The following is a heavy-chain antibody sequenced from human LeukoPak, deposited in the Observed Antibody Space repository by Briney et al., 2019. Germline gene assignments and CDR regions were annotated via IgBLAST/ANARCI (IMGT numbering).Heavy chain of an antibody. D-gene: IGHD2-21*01. Sequence: QTLSVTCALSGDSVSTNSAAWTWIRQSPSRGLEWLGRTYYRSKLYYDYAPSVQSLITINPDTSKNQFSLHLNSVTPEDTAVYYCARGNCDFDSWGQGTLVTLSS. CDR3: ARGNCDFDS. CDR2: TYYRSKLYY. J-gene: IGHJ5*01. CDR1: GDSVSTNSAA. V-gene: IGHV6-1*01.